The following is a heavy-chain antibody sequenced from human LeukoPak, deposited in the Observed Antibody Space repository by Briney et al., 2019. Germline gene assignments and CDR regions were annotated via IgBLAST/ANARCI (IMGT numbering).Heavy chain of an antibody. Sequence: GGSLRLSCAASGFTVNSNYMSWVRQAPGKGLEGVSVIYSGCSTYYADSVKGRFTISRDNSKNTLYLQMNSLRAEDTAVYYCAGALRYYYGMDVWGQGTTVTVSS. CDR1: GFTVNSNY. CDR2: IYSGCST. J-gene: IGHJ6*02. D-gene: IGHD5/OR15-5a*01. V-gene: IGHV3-53*01. CDR3: AGALRYYYGMDV.